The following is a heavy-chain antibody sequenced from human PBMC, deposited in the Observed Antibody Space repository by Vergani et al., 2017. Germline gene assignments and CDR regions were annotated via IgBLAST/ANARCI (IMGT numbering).Heavy chain of an antibody. CDR2: IYYSGFT. D-gene: IGHD1-26*01. Sequence: QVQLQESGPGLVKPSQTLSLTCTVSGGSISSDNYYWSWIRQPPGKGLEWIGYIYYSGFTYYNPSLKSRVSISVDTSKNQFSLKLGSVTAADTAVYYCARYSGGDSEYFQHWGQGTLVTVSS. CDR3: ARYSGGDSEYFQH. J-gene: IGHJ1*01. CDR1: GGSISSDNYY. V-gene: IGHV4-30-4*01.